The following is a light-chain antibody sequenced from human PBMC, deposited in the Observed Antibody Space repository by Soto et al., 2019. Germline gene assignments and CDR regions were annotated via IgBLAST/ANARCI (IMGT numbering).Light chain of an antibody. CDR3: QHYNSYSEA. J-gene: IGKJ1*01. CDR2: KAS. CDR1: QTISSW. V-gene: IGKV1-5*03. Sequence: DIQMTQSPSTLSGSVGDRVTLTCRASQTISSWLAWYKQTPGKAPKLLSYKASTLKSGVPSRFSGSGSGTEFTLTISSLQPDDFATYYCQHYNSYSEAFGQGTKVDI.